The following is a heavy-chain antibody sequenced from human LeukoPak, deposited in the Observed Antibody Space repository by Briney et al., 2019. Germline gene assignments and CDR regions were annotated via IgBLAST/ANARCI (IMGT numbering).Heavy chain of an antibody. CDR1: GFTFSDYY. V-gene: IGHV3-11*04. D-gene: IGHD3-10*01. CDR2: ISSSGSTI. J-gene: IGHJ4*02. Sequence: GGSLRLSCAASGFTFSDYYMSWIRQAPGKGLEWVSYISSSGSTIYYADSVKGRFTISRDNSKNTLYLQMNSLRAEDTAVYYCAKEEQLLWFGEFGYYFDYWGQGTLVTVSS. CDR3: AKEEQLLWFGEFGYYFDY.